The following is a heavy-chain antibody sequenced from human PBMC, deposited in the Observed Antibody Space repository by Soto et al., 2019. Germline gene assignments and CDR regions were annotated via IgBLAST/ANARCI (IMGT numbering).Heavy chain of an antibody. CDR1: GGSISSYY. V-gene: IGHV4-59*12. CDR3: ARERPDGSRLDP. D-gene: IGHD6-13*01. CDR2: VSPSGTT. J-gene: IGHJ5*02. Sequence: PSETLSLTCTVSGGSISSYYWSWIPQHPGKGLEWVGYVSPSGTTYYNPSLKSRVSISTDRSKNQFSLEVSSVTAADTAVYYCARERPDGSRLDPWGQGTLVTVSS.